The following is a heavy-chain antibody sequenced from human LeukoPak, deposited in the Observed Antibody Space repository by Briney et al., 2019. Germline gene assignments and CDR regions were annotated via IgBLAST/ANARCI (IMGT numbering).Heavy chain of an antibody. CDR1: GFTFSSYS. V-gene: IGHV3-21*01. Sequence: GGSLRLSCAASGFTFSSYSMNWVRQAPGKGLEWVSSISGSSSSIYYADSVKGRFTISKNSLYLQMNSLRAEDTAVYYCARGPGSGRNYNWFDPWGQGTLVTVPS. CDR2: ISGSSSSI. J-gene: IGHJ5*02. CDR3: ARGPGSGRNYNWFDP. D-gene: IGHD3-10*01.